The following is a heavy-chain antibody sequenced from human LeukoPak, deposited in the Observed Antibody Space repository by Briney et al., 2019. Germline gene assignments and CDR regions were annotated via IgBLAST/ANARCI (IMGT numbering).Heavy chain of an antibody. J-gene: IGHJ4*02. D-gene: IGHD3-3*01. CDR2: ISAYNGNT. V-gene: IGHV1-18*01. Sequence: ASVKVSCKASGYTFTGYGISWVRQAPGQGLEWMGWISAYNGNTNYAQKLQGRVTMTTDTSTSTAYMELRSLRSDDTAVYYCARYDFWSGYFNPSRSTYYFDYWGQGTLVTVSS. CDR3: ARYDFWSGYFNPSRSTYYFDY. CDR1: GYTFTGYG.